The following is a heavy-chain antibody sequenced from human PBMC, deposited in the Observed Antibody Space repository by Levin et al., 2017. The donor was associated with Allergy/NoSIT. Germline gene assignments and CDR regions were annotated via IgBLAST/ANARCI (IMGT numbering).Heavy chain of an antibody. Sequence: ASVKVSCKASGGTFSSYAISWVRQAPGQGLEWMGGIIPIFGTANYAQKFQGRVTITADKSTSTAYMELSSLRSEDTAVYYCARVLGKNWNDPYYYMDVWGKGTTVTVSS. CDR2: IIPIFGTA. CDR3: ARVLGKNWNDPYYYMDV. J-gene: IGHJ6*03. V-gene: IGHV1-69*06. CDR1: GGTFSSYA. D-gene: IGHD1-1*01.